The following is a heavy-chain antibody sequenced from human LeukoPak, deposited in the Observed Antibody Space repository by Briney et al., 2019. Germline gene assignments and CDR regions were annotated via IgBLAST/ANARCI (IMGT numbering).Heavy chain of an antibody. Sequence: GRSLRLSCAASGFTFSSYGMHWVRQAPGKGLEWVAVISYDESYKYYADSVKGRFTISRDNAKNTVYLQMNSLRAEDTAVYYCAKVVYGDYFISDYYYGMDVWGQGTTVTVSS. J-gene: IGHJ6*02. CDR2: ISYDESYK. CDR1: GFTFSSYG. D-gene: IGHD4-17*01. CDR3: AKVVYGDYFISDYYYGMDV. V-gene: IGHV3-30*18.